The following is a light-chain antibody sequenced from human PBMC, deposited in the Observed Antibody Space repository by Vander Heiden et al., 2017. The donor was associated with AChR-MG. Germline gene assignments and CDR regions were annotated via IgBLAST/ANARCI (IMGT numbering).Light chain of an antibody. CDR2: DVT. V-gene: IGLV2-11*01. Sequence: QSALTQPRSVSGSPGQSVTISCTGTSSDVGKYNFVSWYKHHPGEAPRLIIYDVTKRSSGVPGRFSGSKSGNTASLTISGLQADDESDYYCCSYAGAYSYVFGTGTRVTVL. CDR1: SSDVGKYNF. CDR3: CSYAGAYSYV. J-gene: IGLJ1*01.